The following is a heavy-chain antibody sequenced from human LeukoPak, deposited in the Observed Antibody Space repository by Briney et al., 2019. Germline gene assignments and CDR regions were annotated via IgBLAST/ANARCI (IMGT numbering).Heavy chain of an antibody. D-gene: IGHD6-13*01. CDR2: ILYDGSNT. J-gene: IGHJ4*02. V-gene: IGHV3-30*18. Sequence: PGGSLRLSCAASGFTFSSYGMHWVRQAPGKGLEWVADILYDGSNTYYADSVKGRFTISRDNSKNTLYLQMNSLRAEDTAVYYCAKEGHGSSLDYWGQGTLVTVSS. CDR1: GFTFSSYG. CDR3: AKEGHGSSLDY.